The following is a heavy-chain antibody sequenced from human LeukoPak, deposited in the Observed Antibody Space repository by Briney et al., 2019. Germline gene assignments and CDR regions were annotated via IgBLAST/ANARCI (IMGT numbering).Heavy chain of an antibody. CDR1: GFTFSSYA. CDR2: ISDSAINT. D-gene: IGHD3-10*01. Sequence: GGSLRLSCAASGFTFSSYAMSWIRQAPGKGLEWISYISDSAINTHYADSVKGRSTISRDNAKKLLVLEMKSLRSEDTAVYYCAAYYGSGSVNYYRGMDIWGQGTTVTVSS. CDR3: AAYYGSGSVNYYRGMDI. V-gene: IGHV3-11*01. J-gene: IGHJ6*02.